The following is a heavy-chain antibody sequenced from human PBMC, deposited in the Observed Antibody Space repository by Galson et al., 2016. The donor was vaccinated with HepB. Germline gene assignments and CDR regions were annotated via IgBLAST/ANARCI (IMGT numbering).Heavy chain of an antibody. Sequence: QSGAEVKKPGQSLKISCKGSGYSFANYWIGWVRQMPGRGLEWMGIIYPGDSDTRYNPSFQGQVTISADKSISTAYLQWSSVKASDTAMYYCARHFMMGTTGSAFAVWGRGTMVAVSS. J-gene: IGHJ3*01. V-gene: IGHV5-51*01. CDR3: ARHFMMGTTGSAFAV. CDR2: IYPGDSDT. D-gene: IGHD1-26*01. CDR1: GYSFANYW.